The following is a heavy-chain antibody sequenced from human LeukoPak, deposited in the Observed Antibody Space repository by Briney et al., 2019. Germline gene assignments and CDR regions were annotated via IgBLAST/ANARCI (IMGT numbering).Heavy chain of an antibody. V-gene: IGHV1-8*01. D-gene: IGHD3-22*01. J-gene: IGHJ4*02. CDR3: ARGGSGDSSGYGFDY. Sequence: ASVKVSCKASGYTFTSXDXNWVRQATGQGGEXVXXMNPNSGNTGYAQKFQGRVTMTRNTSISTAYMELSSLRSEDTAVYYCARGGSGDSSGYGFDYWGQGTLVTVSS. CDR2: MNPNSGNT. CDR1: GYTFTSXD.